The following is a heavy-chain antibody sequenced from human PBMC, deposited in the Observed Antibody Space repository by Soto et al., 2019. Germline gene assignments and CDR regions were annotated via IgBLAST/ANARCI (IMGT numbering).Heavy chain of an antibody. V-gene: IGHV6-1*01. CDR1: GDSVSSNSAA. Sequence: QVQLQQSGPGLVKPSQTLSLTCAISGDSVSSNSAAWNWIRQSPSRGLEWLGRTYYRSKWYNDYAVSVNSRITINPDTSKNQFSLQLNSVTPEDTAVYYCAMTKYSSSWYVPSPFFDYWGQGTLVTVSS. CDR2: TYYRSKWYN. J-gene: IGHJ4*02. D-gene: IGHD6-13*01. CDR3: AMTKYSSSWYVPSPFFDY.